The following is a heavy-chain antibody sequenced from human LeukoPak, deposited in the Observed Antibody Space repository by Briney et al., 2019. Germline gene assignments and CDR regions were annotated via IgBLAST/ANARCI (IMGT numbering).Heavy chain of an antibody. V-gene: IGHV4-59*08. CDR2: IYYSGST. D-gene: IGHD3-10*01. J-gene: IGHJ6*03. CDR3: ARRYYGAYYYYYMDV. Sequence: KPSETLSLTCTVSGGSISSYYWSWIRQPPGKGLEWIGYIYYSGSTYYNPSLKSRVTISVDTSKNQFSLKLSSVTAADTAVYYCARRYYGAYYYYYMDVWGKGTTVTISS. CDR1: GGSISSYY.